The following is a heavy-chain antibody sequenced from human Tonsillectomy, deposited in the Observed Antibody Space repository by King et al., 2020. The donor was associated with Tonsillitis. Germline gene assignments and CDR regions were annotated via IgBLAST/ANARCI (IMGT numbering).Heavy chain of an antibody. Sequence: QLVQSGGGLVKPGGSLRLSCAASGFTFSSYSMNWVRQAPGKGLEWVSSISSSSSYIYYADSVKGRFTISRDNAKNSLYLQMNSLRAEDTAVYYCARGDYDFWSGYYTDPFYGMDVWGQGTTVTVSS. D-gene: IGHD3-3*01. CDR1: GFTFSSYS. CDR2: ISSSSSYI. CDR3: ARGDYDFWSGYYTDPFYGMDV. V-gene: IGHV3-21*01. J-gene: IGHJ6*02.